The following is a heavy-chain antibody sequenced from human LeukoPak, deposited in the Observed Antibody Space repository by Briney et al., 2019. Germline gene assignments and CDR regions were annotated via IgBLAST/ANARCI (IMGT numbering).Heavy chain of an antibody. CDR3: AKRPGYSSSWFYFDY. J-gene: IGHJ4*02. Sequence: PGGSLRLSCAASGFTFSIYAMSWVRQAPGKGLEWVSGISGSGGSTHYADSVQGRFTVSRDNSKNTLYLQMINLRAEDTAVYYCAKRPGYSSSWFYFDYWGQGTLVTVSS. V-gene: IGHV3-23*01. CDR1: GFTFSIYA. CDR2: ISGSGGST. D-gene: IGHD6-13*01.